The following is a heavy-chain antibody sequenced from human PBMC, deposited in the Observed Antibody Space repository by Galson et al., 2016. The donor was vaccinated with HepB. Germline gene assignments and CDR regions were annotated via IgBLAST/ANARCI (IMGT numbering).Heavy chain of an antibody. V-gene: IGHV1-2*02. Sequence: SVKVSCKASGSTFKDYTFYWVRQASGQQFEWMGWINPSSGGTHYAQKFQGRLTMTRDRTRTAVNMELNSLRSDDTAVYYCARGRSIHLEVFYGMDVWGRGTTVTVSS. CDR2: INPSSGGT. CDR3: ARGRSIHLEVFYGMDV. J-gene: IGHJ6*02. CDR1: GSTFKDYT. D-gene: IGHD1-1*01.